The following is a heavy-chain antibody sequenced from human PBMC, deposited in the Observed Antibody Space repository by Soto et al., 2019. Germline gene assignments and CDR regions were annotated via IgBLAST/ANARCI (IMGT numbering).Heavy chain of an antibody. V-gene: IGHV3-13*04. CDR2: IGTAGDT. D-gene: IGHD5-12*01. Sequence: GSLRLSCAASGFTFSSYDMHWVRQATGKGLEWVSAIGTAGDTYYPGSVKGRSTISRENAKNSLYLQMNSLRAGDTAVYYCARDRYDPYGYYGMDVWGQGTTVTVSS. J-gene: IGHJ6*02. CDR3: ARDRYDPYGYYGMDV. CDR1: GFTFSSYD.